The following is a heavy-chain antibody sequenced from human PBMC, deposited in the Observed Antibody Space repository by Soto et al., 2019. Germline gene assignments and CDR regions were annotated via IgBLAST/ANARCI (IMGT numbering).Heavy chain of an antibody. V-gene: IGHV3-30-3*01. CDR3: ARQPDKNYDSSGSLSGIFDY. CDR2: ISYDGSNK. D-gene: IGHD3-22*01. Sequence: PGGSLRLSCAASGFTFSSYAMHRVRQAPGKGLEWVPVISYDGSNKYYADSVKGPFTISRDNSKNTLYLQMNSLIAEDTALYYCARQPDKNYDSSGSLSGIFDYWGQGTLVTVSS. CDR1: GFTFSSYA. J-gene: IGHJ4*02.